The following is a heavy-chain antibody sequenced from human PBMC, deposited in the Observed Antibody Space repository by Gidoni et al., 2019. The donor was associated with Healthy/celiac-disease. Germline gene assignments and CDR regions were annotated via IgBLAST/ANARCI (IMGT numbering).Heavy chain of an antibody. V-gene: IGHV4-59*08. CDR1: GGSISSYY. Sequence: QVQLQESGPGLVKPSETLSLTCPVSGGSISSYYWRWLRQPPGQGLEWIGYIYYSGSTNYNPSLKSRVTISVDTSKNQFSLKLSSVTAADTAVYYCARHYYDSSGYYPNWFDPWGQGTLVTVSS. D-gene: IGHD3-22*01. J-gene: IGHJ5*02. CDR3: ARHYYDSSGYYPNWFDP. CDR2: IYYSGST.